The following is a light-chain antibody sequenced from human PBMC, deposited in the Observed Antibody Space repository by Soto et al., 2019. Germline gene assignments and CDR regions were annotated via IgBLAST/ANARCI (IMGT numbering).Light chain of an antibody. CDR1: SNDVGGYNY. CDR3: SSYAGSTYHYV. V-gene: IGLV2-8*01. J-gene: IGLJ1*01. Sequence: QSVLTQPPSASGSHGQSVTISCTETSNDVGGYNYVSWYQQHPGKAPKLIIYEVSQRPSGVPHRFSGSKSGNTASLTVSGLQVDDEADYYCSSYAGSTYHYVFGSGTKVTVL. CDR2: EVS.